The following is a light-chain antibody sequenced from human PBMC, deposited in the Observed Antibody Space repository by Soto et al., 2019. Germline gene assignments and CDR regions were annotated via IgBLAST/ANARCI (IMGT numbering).Light chain of an antibody. V-gene: IGLV2-14*03. CDR2: DVS. Sequence: QSALTQPASVSGSPGQSITISCTGTSSDVGTYNYVSWYQQHTGKAPKLMIYDVSSRPSGVSNRFSGSKSGNTASLTISGLQAEDEGDYYCSSYTSSSTLVFGGGTKLTVL. J-gene: IGLJ2*01. CDR1: SSDVGTYNY. CDR3: SSYTSSSTLV.